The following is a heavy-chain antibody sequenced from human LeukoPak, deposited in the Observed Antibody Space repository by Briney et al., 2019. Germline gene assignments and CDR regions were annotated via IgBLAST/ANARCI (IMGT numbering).Heavy chain of an antibody. CDR3: ARGYDSYGYYIDC. CDR2: ISYDGSNT. D-gene: IGHD3-22*01. J-gene: IGHJ4*02. V-gene: IGHV3-30*04. Sequence: PGGSLRPYCAASGFTLSNYTMYWVRQAQGKGLEWVTVISYDGSNTFYGDSVKGRFTISRDNSKNTLYLQMNSLRAEDTAVYYCARGYDSYGYYIDCWGQGTLVTVSS. CDR1: GFTLSNYT.